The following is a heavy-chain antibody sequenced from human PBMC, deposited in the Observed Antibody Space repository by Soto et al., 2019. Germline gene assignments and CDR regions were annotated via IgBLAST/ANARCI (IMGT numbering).Heavy chain of an antibody. J-gene: IGHJ5*02. CDR2: IYYSGST. CDR3: ASSHRYNWFDP. Sequence: LSLTCTVSGGSISSGDYYWSWIRQPPGKGLEWIGYIYYSGSTYYNPSPKSRVTISVDTSKNQFSLKLSSVTAADTAVYYCASSHRYNWFDPWGQGTLLSV. CDR1: GGSISSGDYY. D-gene: IGHD1-20*01. V-gene: IGHV4-30-4*01.